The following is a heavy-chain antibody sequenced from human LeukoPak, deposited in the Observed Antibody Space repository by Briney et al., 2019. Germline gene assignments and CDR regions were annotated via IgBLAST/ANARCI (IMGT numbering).Heavy chain of an antibody. Sequence: GGSLRLSCAASGFTFSSYWMHWVRHAPGKGLVWVSRINSDGSSTRYADSVKGRFTISRDNAKRTVYLQMNSLRAEDTAVYYCARDQGVWVGEIDYMDVWGKGTTVTVSS. V-gene: IGHV3-74*01. CDR1: GFTFSSYW. J-gene: IGHJ6*03. D-gene: IGHD3-10*01. CDR3: ARDQGVWVGEIDYMDV. CDR2: INSDGSST.